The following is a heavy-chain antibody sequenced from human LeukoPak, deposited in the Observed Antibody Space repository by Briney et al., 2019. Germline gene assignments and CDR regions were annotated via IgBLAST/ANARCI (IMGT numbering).Heavy chain of an antibody. Sequence: SETLSLTCNLSGGSLSGFYWSWLRQPPGKGLEWIAYKESNGYTEYYPSLMSRVKISLDTSKNQLSLELTSVTAADTAVYYCARGVYGAYFDFWGQGTLVTVSS. V-gene: IGHV4-59*01. CDR1: GGSLSGFY. CDR2: KESNGYT. D-gene: IGHD4-17*01. CDR3: ARGVYGAYFDF. J-gene: IGHJ4*02.